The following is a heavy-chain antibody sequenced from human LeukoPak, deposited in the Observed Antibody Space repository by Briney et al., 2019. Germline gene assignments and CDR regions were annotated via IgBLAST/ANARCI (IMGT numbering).Heavy chain of an antibody. Sequence: ASVKVSCKASGYTFTSYDINWVRQATGQGLEWMGWMNPNSGNTGYAQKFQGGVTMTRNTSISTAYMELSSLRSEDTAVYYCARGRSQVKGDYYYYSMYVWGKGTTVTVSS. J-gene: IGHJ6*03. CDR1: GYTFTSYD. V-gene: IGHV1-8*01. D-gene: IGHD3-22*01. CDR3: ARGRSQVKGDYYYYSMYV. CDR2: MNPNSGNT.